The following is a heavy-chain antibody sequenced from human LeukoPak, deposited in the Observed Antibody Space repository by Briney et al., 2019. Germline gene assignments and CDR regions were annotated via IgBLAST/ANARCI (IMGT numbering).Heavy chain of an antibody. J-gene: IGHJ4*02. CDR1: GFTFSSYG. CDR3: VADYSGYDYFAY. Sequence: GGSLRLSCAASGFTFSSYGMHWVRQAPGKGLEWVAVIWYDGSNKYYADSVKGRFTISRDNSKSTLYLQMNSLRAEDTAVYYCVADYSGYDYFAYWGQGTPVTVSS. V-gene: IGHV3-33*01. CDR2: IWYDGSNK. D-gene: IGHD5-12*01.